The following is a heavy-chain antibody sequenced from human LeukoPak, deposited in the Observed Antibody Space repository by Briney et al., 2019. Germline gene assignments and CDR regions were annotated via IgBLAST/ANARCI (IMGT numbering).Heavy chain of an antibody. D-gene: IGHD5-12*01. CDR2: ISSSSSYI. J-gene: IGHJ4*02. CDR1: GFTFSSYS. V-gene: IGHV3-21*01. CDR3: ARDSPIVATTFDY. Sequence: SGGSLRLSCAASGFTFSSYSMNWVRQAPGKGLEWVSSISSSSSYIYYADSVKGRFTISRDNAKNCLYLQLNSLRAEDTAVYYCARDSPIVATTFDYWGQGTLVTVSS.